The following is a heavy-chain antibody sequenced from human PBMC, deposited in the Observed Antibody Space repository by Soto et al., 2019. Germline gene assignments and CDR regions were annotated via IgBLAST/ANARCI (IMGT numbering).Heavy chain of an antibody. J-gene: IGHJ6*03. CDR2: IYYSGST. Sequence: SETLSLTCTVSGGSISSYYWSWIRQPPGKGLEWIGYIYYSGSTNYNPSLKSRVTISVDTSKNQFSLKLSSVTAADTAVYYCARGFLEWSVYYYYYMDVWGKGTTVTVSS. CDR3: ARGFLEWSVYYYYYMDV. CDR1: GGSISSYY. V-gene: IGHV4-59*01. D-gene: IGHD3-3*01.